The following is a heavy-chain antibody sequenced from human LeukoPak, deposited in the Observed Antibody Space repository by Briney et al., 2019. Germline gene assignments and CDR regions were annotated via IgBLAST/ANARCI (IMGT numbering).Heavy chain of an antibody. D-gene: IGHD5-24*01. CDR2: ISSRSTYR. CDR3: ARLGPGRDVSNSFDL. J-gene: IGHJ4*02. V-gene: IGHV3-21*06. CDR1: GFSFSMYD. Sequence: PGGSLSLSCEASGFSFSMYDMTWVRQAPGKGLEYVSSISSRSTYRFSADSVRGRFTISRDDAKNLLFLHMNNLRGDDTAVYYCARLGPGRDVSNSFDLWGQGTLVTVSS.